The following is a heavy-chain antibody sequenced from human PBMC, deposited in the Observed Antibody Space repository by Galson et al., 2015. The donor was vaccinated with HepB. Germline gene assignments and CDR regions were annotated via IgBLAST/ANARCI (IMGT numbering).Heavy chain of an antibody. V-gene: IGHV3-30-3*01. J-gene: IGHJ4*02. CDR3: ARTLSQHCSTTSCRYFDS. CDR1: GFTFSSYA. CDR2: ISYDGSIQ. D-gene: IGHD2-2*01. Sequence: SLRLSCAASGFTFSSYAMSWVRQAPGKGLEWVSVISYDGSIQDHADSVKGRFTVSRDNSKNTLFLQMNSLRAEDTAVYYCARTLSQHCSTTSCRYFDSWGQGVLVTVSS.